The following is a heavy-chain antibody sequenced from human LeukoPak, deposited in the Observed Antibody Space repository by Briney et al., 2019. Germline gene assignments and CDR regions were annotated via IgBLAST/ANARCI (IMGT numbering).Heavy chain of an antibody. D-gene: IGHD6-6*01. V-gene: IGHV3-53*01. J-gene: IGHJ3*02. CDR2: IYSGGST. Sequence: GGSLRLSCAASGFTVSSNYMSWVRQAPGKGLEWVSVIYSGGSTYYADSVKGRFTISRDNSKNTLYLQMNSLRAEDTAVYYCANPGLSSSLAFDIWGQGTMVTVSS. CDR1: GFTVSSNY. CDR3: ANPGLSSSLAFDI.